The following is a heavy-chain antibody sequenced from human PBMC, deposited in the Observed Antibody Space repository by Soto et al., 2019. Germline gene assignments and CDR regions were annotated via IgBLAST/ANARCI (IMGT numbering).Heavy chain of an antibody. Sequence: ASLKVYWKASGYTFTSYYMHWVRQAPGQGLEWMGIINPSGGSTSYAQKFQGRVTMTRDTSTSTVYMELSSLRSEDTAVYYCARDITIFGVVTLSHSYGMDVWGQGITVTVSS. CDR2: INPSGGST. J-gene: IGHJ6*02. D-gene: IGHD3-3*01. CDR1: GYTFTSYY. CDR3: ARDITIFGVVTLSHSYGMDV. V-gene: IGHV1-46*01.